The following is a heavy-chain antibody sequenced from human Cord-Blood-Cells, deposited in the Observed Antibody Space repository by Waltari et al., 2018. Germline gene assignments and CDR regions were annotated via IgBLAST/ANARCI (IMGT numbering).Heavy chain of an antibody. CDR1: GFTFSSYG. Sequence: QVQLVESGGGVVQPGGSLRLSCAAPGFTFSSYGMHWVRQAPGKGLEWVAFIRYDGSNKYYADSVKGRFTISRDNSKNTLYLQMNSLRAEDTAVYYCAKPGAMGAISWWGQGTLVTVSS. J-gene: IGHJ4*02. CDR3: AKPGAMGAISW. V-gene: IGHV3-30*02. D-gene: IGHD1-26*01. CDR2: IRYDGSNK.